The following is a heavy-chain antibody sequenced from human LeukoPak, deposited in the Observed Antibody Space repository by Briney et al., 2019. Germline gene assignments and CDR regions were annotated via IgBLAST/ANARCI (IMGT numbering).Heavy chain of an antibody. CDR2: IYHSGSP. CDR1: GDSISSGGYS. D-gene: IGHD4-17*01. CDR3: ARGGGYGDYYYGMDV. J-gene: IGHJ6*02. Sequence: SQTLSLTCAVSGDSISSGGYSWSWIRQSPGKSLEWIGYIYHSGSPYYNPSLKSRVTISVDRSKNQFSLKVSSVTAADTAVYYHARGGGYGDYYYGMDVWGQGTTVTVSS. V-gene: IGHV4-30-2*06.